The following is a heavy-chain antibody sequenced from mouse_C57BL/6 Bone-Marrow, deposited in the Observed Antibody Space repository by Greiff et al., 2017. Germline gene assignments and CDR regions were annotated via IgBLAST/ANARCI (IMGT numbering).Heavy chain of an antibody. CDR3: TRSPSTTVVATVGLHWYFDV. V-gene: IGHV1-15*01. J-gene: IGHJ1*03. Sequence: VQLQQSGAELVRPGASVTLSCKASGYTFTDYEMHWVKQTPVHGLEWIGAIDPETGGTAYNQKFKGKAILTADKSSSTAYMELRSLTSEDSAVYYCTRSPSTTVVATVGLHWYFDVWGTGTTVTVSS. CDR2: IDPETGGT. D-gene: IGHD1-1*01. CDR1: GYTFTDYE.